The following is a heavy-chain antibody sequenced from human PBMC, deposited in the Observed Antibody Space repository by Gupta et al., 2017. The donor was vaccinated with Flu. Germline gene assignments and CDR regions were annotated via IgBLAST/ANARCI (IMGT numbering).Heavy chain of an antibody. D-gene: IGHD4-17*01. J-gene: IGHJ4*02. CDR2: IWYSGRNQ. CDR3: ARDDNDYGDYAGFFDY. V-gene: IGHV3-33*01. Sequence: HWVRQAPGKGLEWVAVIWYSGRNQYYADSVKGRFTISRDNSKNTVYLQMSSLRAEDTAVYYCARDDNDYGDYAGFFDYWGQGTLVTVSS.